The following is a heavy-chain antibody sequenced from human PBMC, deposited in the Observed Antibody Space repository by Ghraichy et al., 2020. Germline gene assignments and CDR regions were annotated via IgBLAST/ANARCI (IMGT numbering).Heavy chain of an antibody. Sequence: SETLALTCTVSGGSISSYYWNWIRQPPGKGLEWIGYIYYSGTTSYNPSLKSRLTISVDTSRNHFSLKLNSVTAADTAVYYCASSSGYYSPSYYYYSMDVWGQGTTVTVSS. CDR2: IYYSGTT. D-gene: IGHD3-22*01. J-gene: IGHJ6*02. CDR3: ASSSGYYSPSYYYYSMDV. CDR1: GGSISSYY. V-gene: IGHV4-59*01.